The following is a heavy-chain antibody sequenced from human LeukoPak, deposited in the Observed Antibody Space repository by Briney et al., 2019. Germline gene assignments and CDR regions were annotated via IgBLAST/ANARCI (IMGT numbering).Heavy chain of an antibody. V-gene: IGHV5-51*01. J-gene: IGHJ4*02. CDR2: SYLGDSDT. D-gene: IGHD6-19*01. CDR3: ARSRGGFSSGWYEDY. Sequence: GESLKISCNVYGYCFTSYWIGWVRQMPGKGLEWMGISYLGDSDTRYSPSFQGQVTISADKSISTAYLQWSSLKASDPAMYYCARSRGGFSSGWYEDYWGQGTLVTVSS. CDR1: GYCFTSYW.